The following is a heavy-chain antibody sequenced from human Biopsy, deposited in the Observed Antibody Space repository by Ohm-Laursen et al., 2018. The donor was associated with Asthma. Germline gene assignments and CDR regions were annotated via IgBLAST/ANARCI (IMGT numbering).Heavy chain of an antibody. CDR3: ARAVDYSHYYGIDV. D-gene: IGHD3-10*01. J-gene: IGHJ6*02. Sequence: ATVKISCKTSGYTFNSAGITWVRQAPGQGLEWMGWISVYNGNTKVAQKLQDRVTIITDTSTSTAYMELRSLRSDDTAVYFCARAVDYSHYYGIDVWGQGTTVTVS. CDR1: GYTFNSAG. V-gene: IGHV1-18*01. CDR2: ISVYNGNT.